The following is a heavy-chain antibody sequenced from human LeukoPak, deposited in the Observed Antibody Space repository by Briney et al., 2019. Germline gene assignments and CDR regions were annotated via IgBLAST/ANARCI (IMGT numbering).Heavy chain of an antibody. Sequence: GGSLRLSCAASRFTFSDYSMNWVRQAPGKGLEWVSSISSSSIYIYYADSVKGRFTISRDNAKNSLFLQMNSLRAEDTAVYYCARDRDWSVLYDASDIWGQGTMVTVSS. CDR3: ARDRDWSVLYDASDI. CDR1: RFTFSDYS. CDR2: ISSSSIYI. D-gene: IGHD3/OR15-3a*01. J-gene: IGHJ3*02. V-gene: IGHV3-21*01.